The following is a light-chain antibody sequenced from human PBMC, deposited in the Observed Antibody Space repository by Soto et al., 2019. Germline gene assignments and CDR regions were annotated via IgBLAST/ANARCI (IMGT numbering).Light chain of an antibody. J-gene: IGKJ4*01. CDR1: QSISSW. CDR3: QQYTSYSLT. Sequence: DIQMTQSPSTLSASVGDRVTITCRASQSISSWLAWYQQKPGKAPKLLIYKASTLESGAPSRFSGSGSGTEFTLTISSLQPDDFATYYCQQYTSYSLTVGGGTKGEIK. CDR2: KAS. V-gene: IGKV1-5*03.